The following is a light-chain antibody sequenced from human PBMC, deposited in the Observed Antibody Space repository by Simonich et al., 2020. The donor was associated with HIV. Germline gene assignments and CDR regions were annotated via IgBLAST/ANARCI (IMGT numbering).Light chain of an antibody. Sequence: IVMTQSPATLSVSPGERATLSCRASQSVTSNLAWYQQKPGQAPRLLIHGASTRATGIPARFSGSGSGTEFTLTISSLQSEDFAVYYCQQYNKWPPYTFGQGTKLEIK. CDR1: QSVTSN. CDR3: QQYNKWPPYT. CDR2: GAS. J-gene: IGKJ2*01. V-gene: IGKV3-15*01.